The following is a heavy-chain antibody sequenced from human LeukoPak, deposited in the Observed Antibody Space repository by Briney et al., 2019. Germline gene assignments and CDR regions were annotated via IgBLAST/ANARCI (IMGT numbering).Heavy chain of an antibody. CDR2: IVGSSST. V-gene: IGHV3-69-1*01. D-gene: IGHD2-15*01. CDR1: GFTFSNFA. Sequence: GGSLRLSCAASGFTFSNFAMTWVRQAPGKGLEWVSSIVGSSSTYYADSVKGRSTISRDNSKNTLYLQMNSLRAEDTAVYYCARDAGYCSGGSCYPGQFDYWGQGTLVTVSS. CDR3: ARDAGYCSGGSCYPGQFDY. J-gene: IGHJ4*02.